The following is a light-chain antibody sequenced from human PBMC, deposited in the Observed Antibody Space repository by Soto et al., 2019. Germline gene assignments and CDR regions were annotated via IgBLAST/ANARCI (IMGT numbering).Light chain of an antibody. CDR2: GAS. V-gene: IGKV3-15*01. J-gene: IGKJ2*01. Sequence: EIVMTQSPATLSVSPGERATLSCRASQSVASDLAWYQQRPGQAPRLLIYGASTRATGIPARFSASGSGTEFTLTIGSLQSEDFVVYYCQQYNNWPYTFGQGTKLEI. CDR1: QSVASD. CDR3: QQYNNWPYT.